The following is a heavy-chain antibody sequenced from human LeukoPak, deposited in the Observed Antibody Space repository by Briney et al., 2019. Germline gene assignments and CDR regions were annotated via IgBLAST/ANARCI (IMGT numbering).Heavy chain of an antibody. CDR2: IYYSGST. CDR1: GGSISTSSYY. J-gene: IGHJ4*02. D-gene: IGHD6-19*01. CDR3: ARQPIAVAGWRLVGGHFDY. V-gene: IGHV4-39*01. Sequence: PSETLSLTCTVSGGSISTSSYYWGWIRQPPGKGLEWIGSIYYSGSTYYHPSLKSRVTISVDTSKNQFSLKLSSVTAADTAVYYCARQPIAVAGWRLVGGHFDYWGQGTLVTVSS.